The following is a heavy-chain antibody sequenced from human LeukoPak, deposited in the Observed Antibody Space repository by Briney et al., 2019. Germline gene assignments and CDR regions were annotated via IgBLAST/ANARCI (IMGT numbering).Heavy chain of an antibody. CDR1: GFTFSSYE. CDR3: AREGTGSGDSFNI. Sequence: GGSLRLSSAASGFTFSSYEMNWVRQAPGKGLEWVSYISSSGSTIYYADSVKGRFTISRDNAKNSLYLQMNSLRAEDTAVYYCAREGTGSGDSFNIWGQGTMVTVSS. CDR2: ISSSGSTI. J-gene: IGHJ3*02. V-gene: IGHV3-48*03. D-gene: IGHD1-26*01.